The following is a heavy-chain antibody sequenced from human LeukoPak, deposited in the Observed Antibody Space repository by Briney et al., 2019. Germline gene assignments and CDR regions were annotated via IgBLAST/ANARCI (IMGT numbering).Heavy chain of an antibody. CDR1: GGSFSGYY. V-gene: IGHV4-34*01. CDR3: ARDEAYGDYGSGLFDY. CDR2: INHSGST. J-gene: IGHJ4*02. Sequence: PSETLSLTCAVYGGSFSGYYWSWIRQPPGKGLEWIGEINHSGSTNYNPSLKSRVTISVDTSKNQFSLKLSSVTAADTAVYYCARDEAYGDYGSGLFDYWGQGTLVTVSS. D-gene: IGHD4-17*01.